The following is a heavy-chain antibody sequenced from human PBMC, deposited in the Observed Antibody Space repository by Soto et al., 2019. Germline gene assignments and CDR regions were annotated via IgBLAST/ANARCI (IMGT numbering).Heavy chain of an antibody. CDR2: IHPSGST. Sequence: SEKLSLTCAVFSGSVSVPYCTWVRQTTGKGLEWIGEIHPSGSTDSSASLKRRVAISVDTSKNQFSLKLTSVTAADTAIYFCARLVYDTRLNYMYFDFWGQGTLVTVSS. D-gene: IGHD3-10*01. J-gene: IGHJ4*02. CDR3: ARLVYDTRLNYMYFDF. V-gene: IGHV4-34*01. CDR1: SGSVSVPY.